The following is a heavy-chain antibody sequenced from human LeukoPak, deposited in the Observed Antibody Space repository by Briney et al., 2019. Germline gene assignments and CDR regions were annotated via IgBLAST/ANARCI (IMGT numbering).Heavy chain of an antibody. CDR3: TRADDSENSYRSSHY. J-gene: IGHJ4*02. CDR2: ISHDGGEE. V-gene: IGHV3-30*04. Sequence: PGRALRLSCAASGVTFNNYAVYWVGQAPGKGGEGAAGISHDGGEENYADSLNGRFTISRDPSEGTVYLQMHGLRTEDTAVYYCTRADDSENSYRSSHYWGQGTLVTVSS. CDR1: GVTFNNYA. D-gene: IGHD3-10*01.